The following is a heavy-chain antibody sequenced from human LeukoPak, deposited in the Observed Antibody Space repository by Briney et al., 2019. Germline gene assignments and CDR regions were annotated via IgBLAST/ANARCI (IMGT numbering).Heavy chain of an antibody. J-gene: IGHJ4*02. CDR3: ARGPYYDILTGRVDY. Sequence: PGGSLRLSCAASGFTFSSYAMHWVRQAPGKGLEWVAVISYDGSNKYYADSVNGRFTISRGNSKNTLYLQMNSLSAEDTAVYYCARGPYYDILTGRVDYWGQGTLVTVSS. CDR1: GFTFSSYA. V-gene: IGHV3-30*04. D-gene: IGHD3-9*01. CDR2: ISYDGSNK.